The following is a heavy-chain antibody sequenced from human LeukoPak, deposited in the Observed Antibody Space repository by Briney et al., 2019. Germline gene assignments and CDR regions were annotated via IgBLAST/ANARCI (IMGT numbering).Heavy chain of an antibody. CDR3: ARDGGPYGGSESYYYYMDV. V-gene: IGHV4-39*07. Sequence: PSETLSLTCTVSGGSISTSSYYWGWVRQPPGKGLEWIGNIFYSGSTYYSPSLKSRVTISLDTSRNQFSLKLSSVTAADTAVYYCARDGGPYGGSESYYYYMDVWGKGTTVTVSS. D-gene: IGHD4-17*01. J-gene: IGHJ6*03. CDR2: IFYSGST. CDR1: GGSISTSSYY.